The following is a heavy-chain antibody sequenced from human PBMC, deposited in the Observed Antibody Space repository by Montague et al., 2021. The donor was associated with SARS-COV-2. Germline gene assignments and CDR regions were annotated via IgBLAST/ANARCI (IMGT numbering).Heavy chain of an antibody. CDR1: GDSITNHY. V-gene: IGHV4-4*07. Sequence: SETLSLTCSVSGDSITNHYWSWIRQPAGKGLEWIGRMHFTGRTNFSPFFSSRLTMSADTSKNRFSLKLTSVTAADTAIYFCARDRFDFGAGRQGTIDFWGQGILVTVSS. CDR3: ARDRFDFGAGRQGTIDF. CDR2: MHFTGRT. D-gene: IGHD3-10*01. J-gene: IGHJ4*02.